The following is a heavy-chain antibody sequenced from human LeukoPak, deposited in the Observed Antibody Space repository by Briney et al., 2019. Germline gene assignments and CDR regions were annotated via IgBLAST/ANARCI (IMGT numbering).Heavy chain of an antibody. V-gene: IGHV4-39*01. CDR1: GGSISSSSYY. CDR2: IYYSGST. CDR3: ARHGAVAAQDAFDV. J-gene: IGHJ3*01. D-gene: IGHD6-19*01. Sequence: PSEPLSLTCTVSGGSISSSSYYWGWIRQPPGKGLEWIGSIYYSGSTYYNPSLKSRVTISVDTSKNQFSLKLSSVTAADTAVFFCARHGAVAAQDAFDVWGQGTMVTVSS.